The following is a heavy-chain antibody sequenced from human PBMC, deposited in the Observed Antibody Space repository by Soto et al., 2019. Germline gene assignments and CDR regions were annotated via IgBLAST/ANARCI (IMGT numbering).Heavy chain of an antibody. Sequence: SETLSLTCAVYGGSFSGYYWSWIRQPPGKGLEWIGEINHSGSTNYNPSLKSRVTISVDTSKNQFSLKLSSVTAADTAVYYCARGEGDWFDPWGQGTLVTVSS. V-gene: IGHV4-34*01. CDR1: GGSFSGYY. CDR2: INHSGST. CDR3: ARGEGDWFDP. D-gene: IGHD1-26*01. J-gene: IGHJ5*02.